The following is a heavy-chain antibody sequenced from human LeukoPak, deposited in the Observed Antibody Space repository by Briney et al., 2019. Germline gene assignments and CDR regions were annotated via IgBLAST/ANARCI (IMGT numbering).Heavy chain of an antibody. CDR1: GFTFGGYG. V-gene: IGHV3-33*01. D-gene: IGHD1-14*01. Sequence: TGGSLRLSCAGSGFTFGGYGMHWFRQTPGKGVEWVAVIAYDGSRAFYADSVKGRFTISRDNSKITMSVQMDDLRAEDTAVYYCTRYNNGHFDYWGQGTLVTVSS. CDR2: IAYDGSRA. CDR3: TRYNNGHFDY. J-gene: IGHJ4*02.